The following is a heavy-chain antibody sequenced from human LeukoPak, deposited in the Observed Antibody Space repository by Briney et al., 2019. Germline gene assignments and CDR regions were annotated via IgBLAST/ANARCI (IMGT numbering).Heavy chain of an antibody. CDR1: GGSFSGYY. Sequence: SETLSLTCAVYGGSFSGYYWSWIRQPPGKGLEWIGEINHSGSTNYNPSLKSRVTISVDTSKNQFSLKLSSVTAADTAVYYCARNLRDSSGWIYYYYYYYMDVWGKGTTVTVSS. CDR2: INHSGST. V-gene: IGHV4-34*01. CDR3: ARNLRDSSGWIYYYYYYYMDV. D-gene: IGHD6-19*01. J-gene: IGHJ6*03.